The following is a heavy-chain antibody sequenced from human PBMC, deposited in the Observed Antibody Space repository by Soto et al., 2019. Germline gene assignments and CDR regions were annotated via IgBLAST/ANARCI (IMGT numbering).Heavy chain of an antibody. CDR2: IIPIFGTA. Sequence: SVKVSFKASGGTFSSYAISWVRQAPGQGLEWMGGIIPIFGTANYAQKFQGRVTITADESTSTAYMELSSLRSEDTAVYYCAKQKGSGYSPPYFDYWGQGTLVTVSS. CDR3: AKQKGSGYSPPYFDY. D-gene: IGHD3-22*01. V-gene: IGHV1-69*13. J-gene: IGHJ4*02. CDR1: GGTFSSYA.